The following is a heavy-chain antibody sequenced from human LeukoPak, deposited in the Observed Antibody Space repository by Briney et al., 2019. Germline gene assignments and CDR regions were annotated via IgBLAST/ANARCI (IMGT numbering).Heavy chain of an antibody. D-gene: IGHD6-13*01. J-gene: IGHJ4*02. Sequence: ASVKVSCKASGYKFTSYGVSWVRQAPGQGLGWMGWISGYNGNTNFAQKFQGRVTMTTDTSTSTAYMELRSLRSDDTAVYYCARDSPYSSSSLGFDYWGQGTLVTVSS. V-gene: IGHV1-18*01. CDR1: GYKFTSYG. CDR3: ARDSPYSSSSLGFDY. CDR2: ISGYNGNT.